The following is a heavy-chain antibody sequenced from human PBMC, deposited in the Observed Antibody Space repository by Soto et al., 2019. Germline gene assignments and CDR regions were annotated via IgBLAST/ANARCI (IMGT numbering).Heavy chain of an antibody. Sequence: ASVNVSCKSAGYTFTGYSMHCVRQAPGQGLEWMGVITPTGEATYYAQKFQGILTMTWDTSTSTVHMELSSLRSEDTAFYYCVRDWGGYYFDYWGQGTLVTVYS. J-gene: IGHJ4*02. CDR3: VRDWGGYYFDY. D-gene: IGHD3-16*01. CDR1: GYTFTGYS. V-gene: IGHV1-46*01. CDR2: ITPTGEAT.